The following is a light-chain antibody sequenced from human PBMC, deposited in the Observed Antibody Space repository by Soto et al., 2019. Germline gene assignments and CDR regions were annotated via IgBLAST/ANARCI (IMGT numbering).Light chain of an antibody. Sequence: DIQMTQSPSTLSASVGDRVTITCRASQSISSWLAWYQQKPGKAPKLLIYKASSLESGVPSRFSGSGSGTEFTLTNSSLQPDDFATYYCQQYDSYSRTFGGGTKVEIK. V-gene: IGKV1-5*03. CDR3: QQYDSYSRT. CDR2: KAS. CDR1: QSISSW. J-gene: IGKJ4*01.